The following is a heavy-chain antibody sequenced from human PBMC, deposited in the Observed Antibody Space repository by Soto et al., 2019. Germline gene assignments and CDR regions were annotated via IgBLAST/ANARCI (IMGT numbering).Heavy chain of an antibody. CDR3: IQSRCGGDCLQSYASYYYYGMDV. J-gene: IGHJ6*02. Sequence: SGPTLVNPTKTLTLTCTFSAFSLSTGGVGVGWIRQPPGKALEWLALIYWDDDKRYSPSLRSRLTITKDTSKNQVVLTMTNMDPVDTATYYCIQSRCGGDCLQSYASYYYYGMDVWGQGTTVTVSS. CDR1: AFSLSTGGVG. D-gene: IGHD2-21*02. V-gene: IGHV2-5*02. CDR2: IYWDDDK.